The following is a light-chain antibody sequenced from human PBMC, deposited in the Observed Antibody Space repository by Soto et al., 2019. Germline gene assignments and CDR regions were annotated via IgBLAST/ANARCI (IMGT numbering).Light chain of an antibody. CDR2: DAS. V-gene: IGKV3-11*01. J-gene: IGKJ4*01. CDR3: QQRSNWRLT. Sequence: EIVLTQSPATLSLSPGERATLSCRASQSVSRYLAWYQQKPGQAPRLLIYDASNRATGIPARFSGSGSGTDFTLTISSLEPEDFEVYYCQQRSNWRLTFGGGTKVEIK. CDR1: QSVSRY.